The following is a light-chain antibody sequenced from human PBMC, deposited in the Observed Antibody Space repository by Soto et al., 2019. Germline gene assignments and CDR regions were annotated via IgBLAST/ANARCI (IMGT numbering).Light chain of an antibody. CDR2: EVS. CDR1: SSDVGGYNY. CDR3: SLYRSTRTVV. V-gene: IGLV2-14*01. J-gene: IGLJ2*01. Sequence: QSALTQPASVSGSPGQSITISCTGTSSDVGGYNYVSWYQQHPGKAPKLMIYEVSNRPSGVSNRFSGSKSGNTASLTISGLQAEDEADYYCSLYRSTRTVVFGGGTKLTVL.